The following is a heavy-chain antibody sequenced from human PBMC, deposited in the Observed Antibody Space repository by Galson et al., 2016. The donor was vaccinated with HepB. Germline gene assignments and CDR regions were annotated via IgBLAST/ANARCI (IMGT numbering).Heavy chain of an antibody. CDR2: IYSGST. CDR1: VASISSEKW. J-gene: IGHJ4*02. D-gene: IGHD2-2*01. CDR3: ATVRVGCSSTSCYIED. V-gene: IGHV4-4*02. Sequence: SETLSLTCAVSVASISSEKWWTWVRQTPGKGLEWIGEIYSGSTRYSPSLKSRVTISMDKSQNHFSLNLNSVTAADTAVYYCATVRVGCSSTSCYIEDWGQGTLVTVSS.